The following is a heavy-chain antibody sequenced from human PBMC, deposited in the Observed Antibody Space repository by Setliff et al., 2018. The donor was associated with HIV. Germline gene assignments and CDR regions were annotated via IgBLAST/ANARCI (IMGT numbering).Heavy chain of an antibody. V-gene: IGHV4-4*02. CDR3: ARDFNFWSGYYTQSWFDA. Sequence: GSLRLSCAASGFTFTNAWMSWVRQPPGKGLEWIGEINHSGSTNYNPSLKSRVTISVDTSKNQFSLKLSSVTAADTAVYYCARDFNFWSGYYTQSWFDAWGQGTLVTVSS. J-gene: IGHJ5*02. D-gene: IGHD3-3*01. CDR2: INHSGST. CDR1: GFTFTNAW.